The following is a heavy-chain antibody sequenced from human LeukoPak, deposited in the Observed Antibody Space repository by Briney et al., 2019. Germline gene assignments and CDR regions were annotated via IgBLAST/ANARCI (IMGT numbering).Heavy chain of an antibody. CDR2: ISSSGSTI. Sequence: GGSLRLSCAASGFTFSDYYMSWIRQAPGKGLEWVSYISSSGSTIYYADSVKGRFTISRDNAKNSLYLQMNSLRAEDTAVYYCARDTYYDSSRRGPHDYWGQGTLVTVSS. CDR3: ARDTYYDSSRRGPHDY. CDR1: GFTFSDYY. V-gene: IGHV3-11*04. J-gene: IGHJ4*02. D-gene: IGHD3-22*01.